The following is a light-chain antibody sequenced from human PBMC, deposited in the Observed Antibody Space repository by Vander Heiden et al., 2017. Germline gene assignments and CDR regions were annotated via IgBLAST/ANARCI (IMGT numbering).Light chain of an antibody. Sequence: EIVMTQSPATLSVSPGERATLSCRASQSVRSNLAWYQQQPGQAPRLLIYGASTRATGIPARFSGSGSGTEFTLTISSLQSEDFAVYYCQQDNNCLWTFGQGTKVEIK. V-gene: IGKV3-15*01. CDR1: QSVRSN. CDR2: GAS. CDR3: QQDNNCLWT. J-gene: IGKJ1*01.